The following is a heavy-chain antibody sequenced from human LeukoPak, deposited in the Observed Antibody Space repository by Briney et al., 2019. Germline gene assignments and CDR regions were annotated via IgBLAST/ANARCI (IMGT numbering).Heavy chain of an antibody. V-gene: IGHV3-48*02. J-gene: IGHJ3*02. CDR1: GFXFSSYS. CDR2: MSGSGSVS. CDR3: ARDGGFGFPAAFDI. D-gene: IGHD3-10*01. Sequence: GGSLRLSCAASGFXFSSYSINWVRQAPGKGLEWISYMSGSGSVSYYEDSVKGRFTISRDNAKNSLYLQMNSLRDEDTALYYCARDGGFGFPAAFDIWGQGTMVTVSS.